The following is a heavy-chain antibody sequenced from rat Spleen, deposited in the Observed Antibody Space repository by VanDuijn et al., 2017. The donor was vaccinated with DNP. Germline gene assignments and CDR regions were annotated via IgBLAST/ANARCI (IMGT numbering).Heavy chain of an antibody. Sequence: EVQLQESGSGLVQPSQSLSLTCSVTGYSITSNFWAWIRKFPGNKMEWIGYINYSGSTGYNPSLKSLISITRDTSKNQFFLQLNSVTTEDTATYYCARLGASTYAMDAWGQGTSVTVSS. CDR1: GYSITSNF. CDR3: ARLGASTYAMDA. V-gene: IGHV3-1*01. J-gene: IGHJ4*01. CDR2: INYSGST. D-gene: IGHD4-1*01.